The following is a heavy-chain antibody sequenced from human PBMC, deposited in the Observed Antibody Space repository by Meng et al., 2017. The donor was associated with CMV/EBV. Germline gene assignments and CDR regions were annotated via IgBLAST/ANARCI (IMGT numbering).Heavy chain of an antibody. CDR2: IKSKTDGGTT. CDR1: GFTFSNAW. D-gene: IGHD3-10*01. Sequence: GESLKISCAASGFTFSNAWMSWVRQAPGKGLEWVGRIKSKTDGGTTDYAAPVKGRFTISRDDSKNTLYLQMSSLKTEDTAVYYCTTESGGSGRRNFDYWGQGTLVTVSS. V-gene: IGHV3-15*01. CDR3: TTESGGSGRRNFDY. J-gene: IGHJ4*02.